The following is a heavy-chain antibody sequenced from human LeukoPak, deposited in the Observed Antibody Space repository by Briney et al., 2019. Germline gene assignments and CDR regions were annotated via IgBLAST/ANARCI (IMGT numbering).Heavy chain of an antibody. V-gene: IGHV4-59*08. D-gene: IGHD4-17*01. CDR1: GGSISNSY. CDR3: ASSSTVTTIDY. J-gene: IGHJ4*02. CDR2: IYYSGNT. Sequence: SETPSLTCTVSGGSISNSYWSWIRQPPGKGLEWIGYIYYSGNTQYNPSLKSRVTISVDTSKNQFSLKLSSVTAADTAVYYCASSSTVTTIDYWGQGTLVTVSS.